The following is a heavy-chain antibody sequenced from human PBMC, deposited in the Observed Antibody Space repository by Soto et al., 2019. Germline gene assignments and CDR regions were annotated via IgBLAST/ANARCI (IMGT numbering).Heavy chain of an antibody. CDR2: INPSGGST. Sequence: QVQLVQSGAEVKKPGASVKVSCKASGYIFTNHYIHWVRQAPGQGLEWMGIINPSGGSTNYLQKFQGTITKTRDTSTSTVYMELSNLRSEDTAVYFCARADYYDSSGFYYDCWGQGTLVTVSS. V-gene: IGHV1-46*01. CDR3: ARADYYDSSGFYYDC. CDR1: GYIFTNHY. D-gene: IGHD3-22*01. J-gene: IGHJ4*02.